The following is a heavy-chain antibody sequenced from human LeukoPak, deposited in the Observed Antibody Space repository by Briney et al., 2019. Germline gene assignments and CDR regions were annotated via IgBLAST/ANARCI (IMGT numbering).Heavy chain of an antibody. J-gene: IGHJ4*02. Sequence: PSETLSLTCTVSGGSISSYYWSWIRQPPGKGLEWIGYIYYSGSTNYNPSLKSRVTISVDTSKNQCSLKLNSVTAADTAVYYCARQWGSGYLYYFDYWGQGTLVTVSS. CDR2: IYYSGST. CDR1: GGSISSYY. V-gene: IGHV4-59*08. CDR3: ARQWGSGYLYYFDY. D-gene: IGHD5-12*01.